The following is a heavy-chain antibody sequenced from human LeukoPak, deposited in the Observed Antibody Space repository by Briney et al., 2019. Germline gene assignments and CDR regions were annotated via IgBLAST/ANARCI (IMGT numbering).Heavy chain of an antibody. J-gene: IGHJ4*02. CDR2: ISSRGSVT. CDR3: ATTGYETDY. V-gene: IGHV3-11*01. CDR1: GFTFKNYY. D-gene: IGHD5-12*01. Sequence: PGGSLRLSCAASGFTFKNYYMSWIRPAPGMAPEWVSYISSRGSVTKYIGYVEGRFTISRDNARNSLYLQLDGLGAEDTAVYYCATTGYETDYWGQGTLVIVSS.